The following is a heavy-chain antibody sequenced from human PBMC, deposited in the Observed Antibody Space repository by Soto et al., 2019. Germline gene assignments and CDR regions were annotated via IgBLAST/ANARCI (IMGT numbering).Heavy chain of an antibody. CDR1: GGSFSGYY. V-gene: IGHV4-34*01. CDR3: ARGSGYDYIWGSYRYFKFAY. CDR2: INHSGSP. Sequence: QVQLQQWGAGLLKPSETLSLTCAVYGGSFSGYYWSWIRQPPGKGLEWIGEINHSGSPNYNPSLKSRVTISVDTSKNQFSLKLSYVTAADTAVYYCARGSGYDYIWGSYRYFKFAYWGQGTLVTVSS. J-gene: IGHJ4*02. D-gene: IGHD3-16*02.